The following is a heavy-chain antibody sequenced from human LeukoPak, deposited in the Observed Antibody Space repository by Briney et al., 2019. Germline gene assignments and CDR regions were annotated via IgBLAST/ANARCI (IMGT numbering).Heavy chain of an antibody. Sequence: PGGSLTLSCAASGFTVSSNYMSCVRRSRGKGLEGVSVIYSGGSTYYADSVKGRFTISRDNSKKSLYPQMNSLRAEDTAVYYCAREVWQQRVPGAAFDIWGQGTMVTVSS. CDR3: AREVWQQRVPGAAFDI. D-gene: IGHD6-13*01. J-gene: IGHJ3*02. CDR1: GFTVSSNY. CDR2: IYSGGST. V-gene: IGHV3-53*01.